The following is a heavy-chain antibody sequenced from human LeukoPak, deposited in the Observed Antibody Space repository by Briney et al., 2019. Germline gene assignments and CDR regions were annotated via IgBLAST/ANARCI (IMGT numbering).Heavy chain of an antibody. CDR3: ARDIYYYDSSGYLPLYYFDY. V-gene: IGHV4-39*07. Sequence: PSETLSLTCTVSGGSISSSSYYWGWIRQPPGKGLEWIGSIYYSGSTYYNPSLKSRVTISVDTSKNQFSLKLSSVTAADTAVYYCARDIYYYDSSGYLPLYYFDYWGQGTLVTVSS. D-gene: IGHD3-22*01. J-gene: IGHJ4*02. CDR1: GGSISSSSYY. CDR2: IYYSGST.